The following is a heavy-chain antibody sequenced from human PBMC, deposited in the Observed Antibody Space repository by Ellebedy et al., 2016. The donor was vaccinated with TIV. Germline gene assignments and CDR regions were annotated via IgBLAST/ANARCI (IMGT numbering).Heavy chain of an antibody. V-gene: IGHV3-23*01. CDR3: AKSPRFGSKTLDY. CDR1: GFTFSSYA. CDR2: ISGSGGST. Sequence: GESLKISCAASGFTFSSYAMSWVRQAPGKGLEWVSAISGSGGSTYYADSVKGQFTISRDNSKNTLYLQMNSLRAEDTAVYYCAKSPRFGSKTLDYWGQGTLVTVSS. D-gene: IGHD3-10*01. J-gene: IGHJ4*02.